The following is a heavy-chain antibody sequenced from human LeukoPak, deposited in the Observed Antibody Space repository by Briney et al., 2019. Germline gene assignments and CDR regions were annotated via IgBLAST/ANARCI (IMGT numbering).Heavy chain of an antibody. J-gene: IGHJ4*02. CDR1: GFTFDDYA. D-gene: IGHD6-19*01. V-gene: IGHV3-9*01. CDR3: AKGKSGWFSGADY. Sequence: GGSLRLSCAATGFTFDDYATHWVRQAPGKGLEWVSGVNWNSDRKGYAGSVKGRFTVSRDNARKYVFLQMNSLRVEDTAIYYCAKGKSGWFSGADYWGQGTLVTVSS. CDR2: VNWNSDRK.